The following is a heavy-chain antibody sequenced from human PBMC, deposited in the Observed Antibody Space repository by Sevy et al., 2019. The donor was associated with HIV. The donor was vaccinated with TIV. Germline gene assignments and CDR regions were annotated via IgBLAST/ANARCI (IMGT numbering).Heavy chain of an antibody. Sequence: ASVKVSCKVSGFTFTSSAMQWVRQARGQRLEWIGWIVVGYGNTNYAQKFRERVTITRDMSTSTAYMELSSLRSEDTAVYYCAAADSYSSGWYPNYAMDVWGQGTTVTVSS. J-gene: IGHJ6*02. CDR2: IVVGYGNT. CDR1: GFTFTSSA. CDR3: AAADSYSSGWYPNYAMDV. D-gene: IGHD6-19*01. V-gene: IGHV1-58*02.